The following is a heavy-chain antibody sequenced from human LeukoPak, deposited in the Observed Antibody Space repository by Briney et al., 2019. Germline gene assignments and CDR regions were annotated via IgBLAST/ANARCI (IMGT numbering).Heavy chain of an antibody. CDR1: GGPFSGYY. V-gene: IGHV4-34*01. CDR2: INHSGST. D-gene: IGHD2-15*01. CDR3: ARESPYCSGGSCYASGMDV. J-gene: IGHJ6*02. Sequence: SETLSLTCAVYGGPFSGYYWSWIRQPPGKGLEWIGEINHSGSTNYNPSLKSRVTISVDTSKNQFSLKLSSVTAADTAVYYCARESPYCSGGSCYASGMDVWGQGTTVTVSS.